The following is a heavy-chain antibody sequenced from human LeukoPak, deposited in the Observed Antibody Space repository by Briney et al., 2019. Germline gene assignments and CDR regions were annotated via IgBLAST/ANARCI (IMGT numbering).Heavy chain of an antibody. CDR3: ARGPPYGSRSDYFDY. D-gene: IGHD3-10*01. Sequence: GGSLRLSCAASGFTFSSYWMFWVRQAPGQGLEWVSRINNVGNGASHADSVRGRFTISRDNAKNSLYLQMSSLRVDDTAVYYCARGPPYGSRSDYFDYWGQGTLVTVSA. CDR1: GFTFSSYW. V-gene: IGHV3-74*01. J-gene: IGHJ4*02. CDR2: INNVGNGA.